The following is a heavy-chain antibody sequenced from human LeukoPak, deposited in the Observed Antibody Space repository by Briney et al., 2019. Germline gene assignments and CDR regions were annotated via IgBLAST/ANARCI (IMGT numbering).Heavy chain of an antibody. Sequence: GGSLRLSCAASGFTFNDHGMYGLHQAPGQDLDWVSLINWNGGGTDYVDSVKGRFTIARDNSKSSLYLQMSSLRVEDTGLYYCARDPIYRRQQPEQPPGYYAMDVWGKGTTVTVSS. CDR3: ARDPIYRRQQPEQPPGYYAMDV. V-gene: IGHV3-43D*04. CDR2: INWNGGGT. CDR1: GFTFNDHG. D-gene: IGHD1/OR15-1a*01. J-gene: IGHJ6*04.